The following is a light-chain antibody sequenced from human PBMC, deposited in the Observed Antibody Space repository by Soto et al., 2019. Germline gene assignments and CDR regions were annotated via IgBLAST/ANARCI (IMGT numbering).Light chain of an antibody. CDR3: QKYNSAPWT. Sequence: DIQMTQSPSTLSASVGDRDTITCRASQGITNYLAWYQQKPGKVPKLLIYATSTLQSGVPSRFSGSGSGTDFTLTISSLQPEDVATYYCQKYNSAPWTFGQGTKLDIK. CDR1: QGITNY. J-gene: IGKJ1*01. V-gene: IGKV1-27*01. CDR2: ATS.